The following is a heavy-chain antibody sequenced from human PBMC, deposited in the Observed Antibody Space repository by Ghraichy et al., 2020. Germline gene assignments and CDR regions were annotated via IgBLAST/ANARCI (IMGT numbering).Heavy chain of an antibody. CDR2: ISSSSSYI. CDR1: GFTFSSYS. Sequence: GESLNISCAASGFTFSSYSMNWVRQAPGKGLEWVSSISSSSSYIYYADSVKGRFTISRDNAKNSLYLQMNSLRAEDTAVYYCARDSYGYSHIYYGMDVWGQGTTVTVSS. J-gene: IGHJ6*02. CDR3: ARDSYGYSHIYYGMDV. V-gene: IGHV3-21*01. D-gene: IGHD5-18*01.